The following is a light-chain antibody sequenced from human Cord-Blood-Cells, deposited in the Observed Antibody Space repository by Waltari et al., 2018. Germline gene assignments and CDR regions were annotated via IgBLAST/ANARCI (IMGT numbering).Light chain of an antibody. J-gene: IGLJ3*02. CDR2: VDN. V-gene: IGLV6-57*01. Sequence: NFMLPQPHSVSESPRKTVTISCTRSSGSLATTYVQWSQQSPGGSPTTVIYVDNQRPPGVPDRFSCSIDSSSNSASLTISGLKTEDEADYYCQSYDSSNWVFGGGTKLTVL. CDR3: QSYDSSNWV. CDR1: SGSLATTY.